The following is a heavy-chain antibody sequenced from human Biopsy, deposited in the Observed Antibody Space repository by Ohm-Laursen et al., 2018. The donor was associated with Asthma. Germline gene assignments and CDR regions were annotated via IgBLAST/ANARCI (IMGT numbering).Heavy chain of an antibody. CDR2: THHSGTS. D-gene: IGHD3-22*01. CDR3: ARIPRRSGSYFVDY. Sequence: TLSLTCPVSGDSITSGGCCWNWIRQHPGKGLEWIGYTHHSGTSYFNPSLKSRVSFSRDTSKNQFSLRLSSVTAADTAMHYCARIPRRSGSYFVDYWGQGTLVTVSS. V-gene: IGHV4-31*03. CDR1: GDSITSGGCC. J-gene: IGHJ4*01.